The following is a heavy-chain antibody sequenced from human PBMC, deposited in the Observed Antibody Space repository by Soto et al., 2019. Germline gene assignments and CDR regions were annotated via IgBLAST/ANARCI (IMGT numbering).Heavy chain of an antibody. Sequence: SETLSLTCAVSGASISSEQYWTWVRQPPGKGLEWIGSIYYSGSTYSNPSLKSRVTISADTSKNQFSLKLSSVTAADTAVYYCARQSEYYYASGRAAPLYGMDVWGQGTTVTVSS. CDR3: ARQSEYYYASGRAAPLYGMDV. CDR2: IYYSGST. V-gene: IGHV4-39*01. CDR1: GASISSEQY. J-gene: IGHJ6*02. D-gene: IGHD3-10*01.